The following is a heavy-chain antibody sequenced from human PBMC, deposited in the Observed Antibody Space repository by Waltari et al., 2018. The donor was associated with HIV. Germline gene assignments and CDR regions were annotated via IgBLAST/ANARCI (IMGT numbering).Heavy chain of an antibody. Sequence: QVQLVQSGAEVKKPGSSVKVSCKASGGTFSCSDIRWVRQAPGQGLEWMGAIIPLFGEANYAQKFQGRLTITADESTSTAYMELSSLRSEDTAVYYCARVPDRSGYQRYAMDVWGQGTTVTVS. V-gene: IGHV1-69*01. CDR3: ARVPDRSGYQRYAMDV. CDR2: IIPLFGEA. CDR1: GGTFSCSD. J-gene: IGHJ6*02. D-gene: IGHD3-22*01.